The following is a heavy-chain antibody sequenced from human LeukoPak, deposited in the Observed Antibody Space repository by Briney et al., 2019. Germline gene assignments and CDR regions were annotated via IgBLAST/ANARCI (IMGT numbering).Heavy chain of an antibody. J-gene: IGHJ3*02. Sequence: GGSLRLSCAASGFTFSTYSIHWVRQAPGKGLEWVSVLSSTSGNMYYAYSVKGRFTISRDKAKNSLFLQMNSLRDEDTAVYYCARDAFSGSPIEALDIWGQGTMVTVSS. CDR3: ARDAFSGSPIEALDI. V-gene: IGHV3-48*02. CDR1: GFTFSTYS. D-gene: IGHD1-26*01. CDR2: LSSTSGNM.